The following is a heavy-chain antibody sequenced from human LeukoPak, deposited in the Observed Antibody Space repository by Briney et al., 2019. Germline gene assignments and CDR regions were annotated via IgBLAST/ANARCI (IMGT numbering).Heavy chain of an antibody. V-gene: IGHV1-2*02. Sequence: ASVKVSCKASGYTFTSYYMHWVRQAPGQGLEWMGWINPNSGGTNYAQKFQGRVTMTRDTSISTAYMELSSLRSEDTAVYFCARAPRYYYDSSGDYYSDYWGQGTLVTVSS. CDR3: ARAPRYYYDSSGDYYSDY. CDR2: INPNSGGT. J-gene: IGHJ4*02. D-gene: IGHD3-22*01. CDR1: GYTFTSYY.